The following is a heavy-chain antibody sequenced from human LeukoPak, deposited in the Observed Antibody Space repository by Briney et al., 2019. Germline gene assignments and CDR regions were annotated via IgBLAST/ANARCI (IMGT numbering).Heavy chain of an antibody. CDR3: ARAYYDSSAYYFDY. V-gene: IGHV4-30-2*01. D-gene: IGHD3-22*01. CDR2: IYHSGSS. J-gene: IGHJ4*02. CDR1: GGSISSGGYS. Sequence: ASQTLSLTCAVSGGSISSGGYSWSWIRQPPGKGLEWIGYIYHSGSSYYNPSLMSRVTISVDRSKNQFSLNLGSVTAADTAVYYCARAYYDSSAYYFDYWGQGTLVTVSS.